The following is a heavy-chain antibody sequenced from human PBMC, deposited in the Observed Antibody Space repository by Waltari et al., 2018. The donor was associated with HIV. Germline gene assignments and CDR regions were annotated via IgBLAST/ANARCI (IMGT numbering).Heavy chain of an antibody. D-gene: IGHD3-3*01. CDR1: VLTFVYDA. CDR2: ISWNSGDI. J-gene: IGHJ6*02. Sequence: EVQLVESWGGSVQPGRSLRLSCIPSVLTFVYDASHWVRQPPGKGLEWVSGISWNSGDIAYADSVKGRFTISRDNTKNSLFLQMNSVRVEDTALYYCVKDGASTIFGVLNGMDVWGQGTTVTVSS. V-gene: IGHV3-9*01. CDR3: VKDGASTIFGVLNGMDV.